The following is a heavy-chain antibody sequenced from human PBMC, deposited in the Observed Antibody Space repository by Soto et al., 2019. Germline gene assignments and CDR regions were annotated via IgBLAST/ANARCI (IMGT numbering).Heavy chain of an antibody. D-gene: IGHD6-13*01. V-gene: IGHV4-4*02. CDR1: GASISSSNW. J-gene: IGHJ4*02. CDR2: IYHSGST. Sequence: LRRPLSLTCAVSGASISSSNWWSWVRQPPGKGLEWIGEIYHSGSTNYNPSLESRVTISVDKSTNQFSLKLNSVTAADTAVYYCASLAVAGTPSDYWGQGTLVTVSS. CDR3: ASLAVAGTPSDY.